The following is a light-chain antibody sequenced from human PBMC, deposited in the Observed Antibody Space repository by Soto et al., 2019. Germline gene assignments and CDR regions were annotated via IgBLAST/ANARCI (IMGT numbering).Light chain of an antibody. CDR2: AAS. CDR1: QIINTY. CDR3: HQSYSTLYT. V-gene: IGKV1-39*01. J-gene: IGKJ2*01. Sequence: DIQMTQSPSSLSASVGDRVTITCRASQIINTYLNWYEQKPGKAPMLLIFAASSLESGVPSRLSGSGSGTDFTLTINSLQPEDFATYYCHQSYSTLYTFGQGTKLEI.